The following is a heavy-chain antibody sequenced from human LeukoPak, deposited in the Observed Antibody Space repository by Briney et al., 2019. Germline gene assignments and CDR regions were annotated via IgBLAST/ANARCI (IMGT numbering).Heavy chain of an antibody. CDR2: ISFDESNK. CDR3: ARGALNHYADARFDY. J-gene: IGHJ4*02. V-gene: IGHV3-30*09. Sequence: PGGSLRLSCAASGFSLNNYPMHWVRQAPGKGLEWVAVISFDESNKYHADSVKGRFAISRDTSKNTLFLQMNSLRPDDTAVYYCARGALNHYADARFDYWGQGTLVTVSS. CDR1: GFSLNNYP. D-gene: IGHD3-16*01.